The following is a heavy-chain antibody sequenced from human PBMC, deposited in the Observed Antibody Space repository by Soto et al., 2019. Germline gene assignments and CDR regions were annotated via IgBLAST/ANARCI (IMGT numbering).Heavy chain of an antibody. CDR3: ARPNCSGGSCYPYWFDP. V-gene: IGHV4-61*01. Sequence: SETLSLTCTVSGGSVSSGSYYWSWIRQPPGKGLEWIGYIYYSGSTNYNPSLKSRVTISVDTSKNQFSLKLSSVTAADTAVYYCARPNCSGGSCYPYWFDPWGQGTLVTVSS. J-gene: IGHJ5*02. CDR1: GGSVSSGSYY. D-gene: IGHD2-15*01. CDR2: IYYSGST.